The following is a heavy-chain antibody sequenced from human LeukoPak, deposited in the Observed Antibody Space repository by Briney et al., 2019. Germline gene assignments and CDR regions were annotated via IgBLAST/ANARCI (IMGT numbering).Heavy chain of an antibody. Sequence: ASVKVSCKASGYTFTDYLMHWVRQAPGQGLEWMGWINPNSGGTSSAQKFQGRVTMTRDTSMSTAYMELSRLRSDDSAVYYCARYFYDRSGYSSDEFDIWGQGTMVTVSS. D-gene: IGHD3-22*01. V-gene: IGHV1-2*02. CDR3: ARYFYDRSGYSSDEFDI. J-gene: IGHJ3*02. CDR2: INPNSGGT. CDR1: GYTFTDYL.